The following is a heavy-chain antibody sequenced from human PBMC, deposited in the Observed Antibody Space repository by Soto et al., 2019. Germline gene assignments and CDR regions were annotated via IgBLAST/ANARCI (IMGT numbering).Heavy chain of an antibody. J-gene: IGHJ4*02. CDR3: AKGLVLRFLEWLSNAYLDY. CDR1: GFTFSSYA. V-gene: IGHV3-23*01. D-gene: IGHD3-3*01. Sequence: LRLSCAASGFTFSSYAMSWVRQAPGKGLEWVSAISGSGGSTYYADSVKGRFTISRDNSKNTLYLQMNSLRAEDTAVYYCAKGLVLRFLEWLSNAYLDYWGQGTLVTVSS. CDR2: ISGSGGST.